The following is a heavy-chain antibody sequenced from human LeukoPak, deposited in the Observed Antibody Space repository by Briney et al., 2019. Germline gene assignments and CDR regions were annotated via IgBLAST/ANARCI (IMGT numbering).Heavy chain of an antibody. CDR3: ARDFRTNYYYYMDV. CDR1: GFTFSSYD. Sequence: GGSLRLSCAASGFTFSSYDMHWVRQAPGKGLEWVAVISYDGSNENYADSVKGRFTISRDNTRNTLYVQMNSLRAEDTALYYCARDFRTNYYYYMDVWGKGTTVTVSS. D-gene: IGHD1-14*01. V-gene: IGHV3-30*03. J-gene: IGHJ6*03. CDR2: ISYDGSNE.